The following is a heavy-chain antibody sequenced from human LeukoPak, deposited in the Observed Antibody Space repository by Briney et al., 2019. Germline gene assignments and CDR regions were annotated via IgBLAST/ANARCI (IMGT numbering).Heavy chain of an antibody. D-gene: IGHD3-10*01. Sequence: PSETLSLTCAVYGGSFSGYYWSWIRQPPGKGLEWIGEINHSGSTNYNPSLKSRVTISADTSKNQFSLKLISVTAADTAVYFCARRRMIRGVIIFDYWGPGALVTVSS. CDR1: GGSFSGYY. V-gene: IGHV4-34*01. CDR2: INHSGST. CDR3: ARRRMIRGVIIFDY. J-gene: IGHJ4*02.